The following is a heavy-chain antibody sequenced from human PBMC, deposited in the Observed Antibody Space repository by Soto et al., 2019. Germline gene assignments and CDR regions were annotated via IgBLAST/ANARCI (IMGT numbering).Heavy chain of an antibody. CDR1: GGSISSYY. D-gene: IGHD3-22*01. Sequence: QVQLQQSGPGLVKPSETLSLTCTVSGGSISSYYWSWIRLPPGTGLEWIGHISDSGPTKYNPSLKSRVTISVNKSKNQVSLKLSFVTAADTALYYCARDYYYDSRGYPGAYYYGMDVWGQGTTVTVSS. J-gene: IGHJ6*02. V-gene: IGHV4-59*01. CDR3: ARDYYYDSRGYPGAYYYGMDV. CDR2: ISDSGPT.